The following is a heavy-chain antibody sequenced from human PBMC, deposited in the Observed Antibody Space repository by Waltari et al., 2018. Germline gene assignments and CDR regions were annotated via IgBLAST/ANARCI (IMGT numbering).Heavy chain of an antibody. V-gene: IGHV3-7*01. D-gene: IGHD3-3*01. CDR1: GFTFSSSW. Sequence: EVQLVESGGGWVQPGGSLRLSCAASGFTFSSSWLSWVRQAPGKGLEWMANIKQDGSEKYYVDSVKGRFTISRDNAKNSLYLQMNSLRAEDTAVYYCARGLTIFGVVIGFDPWGQGTLVTVSS. CDR3: ARGLTIFGVVIGFDP. CDR2: IKQDGSEK. J-gene: IGHJ5*02.